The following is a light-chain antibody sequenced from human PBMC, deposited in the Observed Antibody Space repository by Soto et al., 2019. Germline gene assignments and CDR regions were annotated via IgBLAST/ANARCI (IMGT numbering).Light chain of an antibody. J-gene: IGKJ5*01. CDR1: QTISSW. CDR3: QQSYSTPIT. Sequence: DIQMTQSPSTLSGSVGARVTITCRASQTISSWLAWYQQKPGKDPKLLIYKASTLKSGVPSRFSGSGSGTEFTLTISSLQPDDFATYYCQQSYSTPITFGQGTRLEI. V-gene: IGKV1-5*03. CDR2: KAS.